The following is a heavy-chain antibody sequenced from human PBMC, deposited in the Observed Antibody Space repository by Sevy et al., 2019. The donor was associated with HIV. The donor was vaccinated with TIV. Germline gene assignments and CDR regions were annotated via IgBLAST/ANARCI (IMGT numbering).Heavy chain of an antibody. V-gene: IGHV3-7*03. J-gene: IGHJ5*02. CDR1: GFTFSSYW. D-gene: IGHD3-10*01. CDR2: IKQDGSEK. CDR3: ARGGRGVIIYH. Sequence: GGSLRLSCAASGFTFSSYWMSWVRHAPGKGLEWVANIKQDGSEKYYVDSVKGRFTISRDNAKNSLYLQMNSLRAEDTAVDYCARGGRGVIIYHWGQGTLVTVSS.